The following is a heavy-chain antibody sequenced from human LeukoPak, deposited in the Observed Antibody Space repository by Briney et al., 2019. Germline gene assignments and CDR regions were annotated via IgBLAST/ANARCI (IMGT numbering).Heavy chain of an antibody. CDR1: RFTFSSYA. Sequence: GGSLRLSCAASRFTFSSYAMSWVRQPPGKGLEWVSGISGSGDNTYYADSVKGRFTISRDNYKNTLYVQVNSLGTEDTAAYYCAKGSYYDSSGSFYFDYWGQGTLVTVSS. J-gene: IGHJ4*02. CDR3: AKGSYYDSSGSFYFDY. V-gene: IGHV3-23*01. D-gene: IGHD3-22*01. CDR2: ISGSGDNT.